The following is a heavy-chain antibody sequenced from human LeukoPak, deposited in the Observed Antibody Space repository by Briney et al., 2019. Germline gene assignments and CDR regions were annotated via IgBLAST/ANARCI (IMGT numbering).Heavy chain of an antibody. CDR3: ARHGGGGRREDACDI. D-gene: IGHD3-16*01. CDR2: IYSSGYT. V-gene: IGHV4-59*08. Sequence: PSETLSLTCTVSGGPISGYYWSWIRQPPGKGLEWIGYIYSSGYTNYNPSLRSRVTISVDTSTNQFSLKLTSVTAADTAVYFCARHGGGGRREDACDIWGQGTMVTVSS. J-gene: IGHJ3*02. CDR1: GGPISGYY.